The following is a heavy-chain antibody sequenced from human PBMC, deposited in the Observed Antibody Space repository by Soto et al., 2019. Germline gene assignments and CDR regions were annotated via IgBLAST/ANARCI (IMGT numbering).Heavy chain of an antibody. J-gene: IGHJ4*02. Sequence: GGSLRLSCAASGFTFSNYGMHWVRQAPGKGLEWVAVIWYDGNNKYYADSVKGRSTISRDNSNNTLYVQMTSLRAEDTAVYYCARGLHSLFDYWGQGTLVTVSS. CDR1: GFTFSNYG. CDR3: ARGLHSLFDY. V-gene: IGHV3-33*01. D-gene: IGHD2-21*01. CDR2: IWYDGNNK.